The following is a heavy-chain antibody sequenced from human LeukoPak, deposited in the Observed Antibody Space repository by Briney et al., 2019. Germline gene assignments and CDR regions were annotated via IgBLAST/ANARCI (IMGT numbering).Heavy chain of an antibody. J-gene: IGHJ4*02. D-gene: IGHD3-22*01. CDR1: GFTFSSYA. Sequence: PGGSLRLSCAASGFTFSSYAMSWVRQAPGKGLEWVSAISGSGGSTYYADSVKGRFTISRDNSKNTLYLQMNSLRAEDTAVYYCAKDFYYYDSSGYNVWGQGTLVTVSS. CDR3: AKDFYYYDSSGYNV. V-gene: IGHV3-23*01. CDR2: ISGSGGST.